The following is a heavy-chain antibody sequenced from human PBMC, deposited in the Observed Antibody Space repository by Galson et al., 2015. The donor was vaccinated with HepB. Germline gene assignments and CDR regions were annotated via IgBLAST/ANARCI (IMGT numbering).Heavy chain of an antibody. V-gene: IGHV3-73*01. Sequence: SLRLSCAASGFTFSGSAMHWVRQASGKGLEWVGRIRSKANSYATAYAASVKGRFTISRDNSKNTAYLQMNSLKTEDTAVYYCTRRTSERSIDYWGQGTLVTVSS. CDR3: TRRTSERSIDY. D-gene: IGHD1-26*01. CDR1: GFTFSGSA. CDR2: IRSKANSYAT. J-gene: IGHJ4*02.